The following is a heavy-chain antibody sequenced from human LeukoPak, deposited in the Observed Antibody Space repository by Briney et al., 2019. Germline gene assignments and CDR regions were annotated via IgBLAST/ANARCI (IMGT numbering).Heavy chain of an antibody. CDR3: AKEVYYNDSSGYYLAGFDY. J-gene: IGHJ4*02. Sequence: GGSLRLSCAASGFTVSSNYMSWVRQAPGKGLEWVSVIYSGGSTYYADSVKGRFTISRDNSKNTLYLQMNSLRAEDTAVYYCAKEVYYNDSSGYYLAGFDYWGQGTLVTVSS. CDR1: GFTVSSNY. CDR2: IYSGGST. V-gene: IGHV3-53*01. D-gene: IGHD3-22*01.